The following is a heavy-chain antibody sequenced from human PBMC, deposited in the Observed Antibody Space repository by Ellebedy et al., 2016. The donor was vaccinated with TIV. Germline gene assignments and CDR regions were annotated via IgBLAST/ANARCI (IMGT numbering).Heavy chain of an antibody. J-gene: IGHJ3*02. CDR3: ARCVVARAAFDI. D-gene: IGHD2-15*01. Sequence: PGGSLRLSCAASGFTFSNYAMNWVRQAPGKGLEWVSSISGSRSYIYYADSVKGRFTISRDNAKNSLYLQMNSLRGEDTAVYYCARCVVARAAFDIWGQGTMVTVSS. CDR1: GFTFSNYA. CDR2: ISGSRSYI. V-gene: IGHV3-21*01.